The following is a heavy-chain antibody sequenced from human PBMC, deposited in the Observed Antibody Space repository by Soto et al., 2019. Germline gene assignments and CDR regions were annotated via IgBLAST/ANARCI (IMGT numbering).Heavy chain of an antibody. CDR2: IIPIFGTA. V-gene: IGHV1-69*01. Sequence: QVQLVQSGAEVKKPGSSVKVSCKASGGTFSSYAISWVRQAPGQGLEWMGGIIPIFGTANYAQKFQGRVRITADESTSAAYRERSSLRSEDTAVYYCAREGSSRYYYDSSGDYGMDVLGQGTTVTVSS. J-gene: IGHJ6*02. D-gene: IGHD3-22*01. CDR1: GGTFSSYA. CDR3: AREGSSRYYYDSSGDYGMDV.